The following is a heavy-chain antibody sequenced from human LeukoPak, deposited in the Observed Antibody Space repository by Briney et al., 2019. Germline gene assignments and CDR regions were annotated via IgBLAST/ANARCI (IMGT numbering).Heavy chain of an antibody. D-gene: IGHD6-6*01. V-gene: IGHV3-30*02. CDR1: GFNLNSYA. Sequence: HPGGSLRLSCAVSGFNLNSYAMHWVRQAPGKGLEWVAVIRHNETNSFYVGSVQGRFTISRDTSKKLLYLQMNSLRVEDTAVYYCAKEYTPSSPLGELDSWGQGTRVSLSS. CDR2: IRHNETNS. CDR3: AKEYTPSSPLGELDS. J-gene: IGHJ4*02.